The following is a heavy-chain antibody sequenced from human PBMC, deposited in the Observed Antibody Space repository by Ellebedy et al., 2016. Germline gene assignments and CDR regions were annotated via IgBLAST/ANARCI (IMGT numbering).Heavy chain of an antibody. J-gene: IGHJ4*02. D-gene: IGHD4-11*01. CDR3: AQGRLQYPPLLDY. CDR2: IYYSGST. Sequence: SETLSLTXTVSGGSISSGGYYWSWIRQHPGKGLEWIGYIYYSGSTYYNPSLKSRVTISVDTSKNQFSLKLSSVTAADTAVYYCAQGRLQYPPLLDYWGQGTLVTVSS. V-gene: IGHV4-31*03. CDR1: GGSISSGGYY.